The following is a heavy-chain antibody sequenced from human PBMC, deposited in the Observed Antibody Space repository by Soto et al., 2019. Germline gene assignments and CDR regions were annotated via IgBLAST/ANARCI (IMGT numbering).Heavy chain of an antibody. V-gene: IGHV3-48*02. CDR1: GFTFSSYS. CDR3: ARGGTMIVVDQYYFDY. CDR2: ISSSSSTI. J-gene: IGHJ4*02. Sequence: EVQLVESGGGLVQPGGSLRLSCAASGFTFSSYSMSWVRQAPGKGLEWVSYISSSSSTIYYADSVKGRFTISRDNAKNSLYLQMNSLRDEDTAVYYCARGGTMIVVDQYYFDYWGQGTLVTVSS. D-gene: IGHD3-22*01.